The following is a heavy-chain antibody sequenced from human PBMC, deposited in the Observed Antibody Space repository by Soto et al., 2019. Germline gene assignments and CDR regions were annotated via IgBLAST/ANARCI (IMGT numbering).Heavy chain of an antibody. CDR1: GYNFTTSG. Sequence: QVQLVQSGPEVKKPGASVKVSCEASGYNFTTSGISWVRQAPGQGLAGMGRISTYNGDTNSAQKFQGRVTMTADTSTGTVYMELMSLKSDDTAVYYCARQGSWPYYYYGLDVWGQGTTVTVSS. D-gene: IGHD1-26*01. V-gene: IGHV1-18*01. CDR3: ARQGSWPYYYYGLDV. CDR2: ISTYNGDT. J-gene: IGHJ6*02.